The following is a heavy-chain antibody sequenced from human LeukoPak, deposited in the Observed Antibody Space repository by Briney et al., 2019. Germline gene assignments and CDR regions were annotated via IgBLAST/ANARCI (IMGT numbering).Heavy chain of an antibody. V-gene: IGHV4-39*01. Sequence: PSETLSLTCTVSGGSITSKTYYWAWIRQPPGKGLEWIGNIYYNGSTYYTPSLKSRLTIPVDASKNQFSLKLSSVAAADTAVYYCARTPPPDFYDSSGYYYEGGDYWGQGTLVTVSS. J-gene: IGHJ4*02. CDR3: ARTPPPDFYDSSGYYYEGGDY. D-gene: IGHD3-22*01. CDR1: GGSITSKTYY. CDR2: IYYNGST.